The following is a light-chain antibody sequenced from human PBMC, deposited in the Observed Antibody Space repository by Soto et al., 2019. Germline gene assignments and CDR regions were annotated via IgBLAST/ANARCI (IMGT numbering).Light chain of an antibody. Sequence: EIVLTQSPGTLSLSPGERATLSCRASQSVRSSSLAWYQQKPGQAPRLLIYGASSRATGIPDRFSGSGSGTDFTLTISRLEPEDFAVYYCQQYGTSPQTFGQGTKVDI. J-gene: IGKJ1*01. V-gene: IGKV3-20*01. CDR2: GAS. CDR3: QQYGTSPQT. CDR1: QSVRSSS.